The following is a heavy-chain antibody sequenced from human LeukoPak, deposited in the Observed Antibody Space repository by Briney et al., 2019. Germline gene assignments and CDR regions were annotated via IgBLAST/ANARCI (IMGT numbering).Heavy chain of an antibody. CDR1: GVTFSSYA. CDR3: AITYYYDTSGSSYYFDY. CDR2: IRASGGST. Sequence: PGGSLRLSCAASGVTFSSYAMSWVRQAPGKGLEWVSGIRASGGSTYYADAVKGRFTNSRDNPKNTLSLQMNSLRAEDTAVYYCAITYYYDTSGSSYYFDYWGQGTLVTVSS. D-gene: IGHD3-22*01. J-gene: IGHJ4*02. V-gene: IGHV3-23*01.